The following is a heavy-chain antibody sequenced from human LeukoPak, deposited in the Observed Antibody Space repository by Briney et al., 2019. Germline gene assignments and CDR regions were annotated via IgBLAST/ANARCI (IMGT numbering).Heavy chain of an antibody. D-gene: IGHD4-17*01. Sequence: GGSLRLSCAVSGFTFSTYGMNWLRQAPGKGLEWVSFISSGSRSIYYADSVKGRFTISRDNAKNSLSLQMNSLRTEDTAVYYCAWDNYDYGDYYFDYWGQGTLVTVSS. V-gene: IGHV3-21*01. CDR3: AWDNYDYGDYYFDY. J-gene: IGHJ4*02. CDR1: GFTFSTYG. CDR2: ISSGSRSI.